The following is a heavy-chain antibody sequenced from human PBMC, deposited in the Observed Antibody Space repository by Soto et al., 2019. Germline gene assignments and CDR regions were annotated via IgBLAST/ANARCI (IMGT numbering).Heavy chain of an antibody. J-gene: IGHJ4*02. CDR1: GGSFCGYY. CDR3: GRGGGVSRWYRY. D-gene: IGHD6-13*01. CDR2: INHSGST. V-gene: IGHV4-34*01. Sequence: QVQLQQWGAGLLKPSETLSLTCAVYGGSFCGYYWSWIRQPPGKGLEWIGEINHSGSTNYNPSLKSRVTMSVDTSKNQFFLKLISVTAADTAVYYCGRGGGVSRWYRYWGQRTRVTVSS.